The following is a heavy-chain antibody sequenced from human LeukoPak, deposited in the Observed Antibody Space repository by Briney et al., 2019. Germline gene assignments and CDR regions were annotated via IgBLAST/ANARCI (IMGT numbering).Heavy chain of an antibody. J-gene: IGHJ4*02. V-gene: IGHV3-9*01. Sequence: PGGSLRLSCAVSGFTFDDYAMHWVRQVPGKGLEWVSGINWNSDSIGYADSVKGRFTTSRDNAKNSLYLQMNSLRAEDTAVYYCARADGSGYYRYPFDYWGQGTLVTVSS. D-gene: IGHD3-22*01. CDR1: GFTFDDYA. CDR3: ARADGSGYYRYPFDY. CDR2: INWNSDSI.